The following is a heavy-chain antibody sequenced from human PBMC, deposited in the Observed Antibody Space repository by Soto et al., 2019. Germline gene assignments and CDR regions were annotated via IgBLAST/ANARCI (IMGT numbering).Heavy chain of an antibody. V-gene: IGHV4-59*08. Sequence: PSETLSLTCTVSGGSIRSYYWSWIRQPPGKGLEWIGYIYYSGSTNYNPSLKSRVTISVDTSKNQFSLKLSSVTAADTAVYYCARHLGSWGNYYYYYMDVWGKGTTVTVSS. CDR1: GGSIRSYY. J-gene: IGHJ6*03. CDR3: ARHLGSWGNYYYYYMDV. CDR2: IYYSGST. D-gene: IGHD6-6*01.